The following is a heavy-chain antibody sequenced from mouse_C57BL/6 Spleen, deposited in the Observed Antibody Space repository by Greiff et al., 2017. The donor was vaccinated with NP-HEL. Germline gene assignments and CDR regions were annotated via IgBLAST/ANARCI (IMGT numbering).Heavy chain of an antibody. CDR2: INPSTGGT. J-gene: IGHJ2*01. V-gene: IGHV1-42*01. D-gene: IGHD2-10*01. CDR1: GYSFTGYY. CDR3: ARSYDGGYFDY. Sequence: EVQLVESGPELVKPGASVKISCKASGYSFTGYYMNWVKQSPEKSLEWIGEINPSTGGTTYNQKFKAKATLTVDKSSSTAYMQLKSLTSEDSAVYYCARSYDGGYFDYWGQGTTLTVSS.